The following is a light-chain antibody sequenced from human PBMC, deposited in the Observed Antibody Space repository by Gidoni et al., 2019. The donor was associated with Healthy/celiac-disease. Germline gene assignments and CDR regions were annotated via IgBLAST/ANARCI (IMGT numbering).Light chain of an antibody. CDR3: SAYTSSSTVV. V-gene: IGLV2-14*01. Sequence: QSALTQPDSVSGSPGQSITISCTGTSSDVGGYNYVSWYQQHPVKAPKLMIYEVSNRPSGVSNRFSGSKSGNTASLTISGLQAEDEADYYCSAYTSSSTVVFGGGTKLPVL. CDR1: SSDVGGYNY. J-gene: IGLJ2*01. CDR2: EVS.